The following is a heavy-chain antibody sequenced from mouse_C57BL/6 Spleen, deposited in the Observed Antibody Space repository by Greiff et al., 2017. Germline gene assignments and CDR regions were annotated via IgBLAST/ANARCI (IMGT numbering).Heavy chain of an antibody. CDR1: GYNFTSYW. J-gene: IGHJ4*01. CDR3: ARRSSNYHYAMDY. D-gene: IGHD2-5*01. CDR2: IDPSDSYT. V-gene: IGHV1-50*01. Sequence: VQLQQPGAELVKPGASVKLSCKASGYNFTSYWMQWVKQRPGQGLEWIGEIDPSDSYTNYNQKFKGKATLTVDTSSSTAYMQLSSLTSEDSAVYYCARRSSNYHYAMDYWGQGTSVTVSS.